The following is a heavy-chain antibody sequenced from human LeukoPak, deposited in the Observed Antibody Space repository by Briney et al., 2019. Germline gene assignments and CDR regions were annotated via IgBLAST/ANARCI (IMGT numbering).Heavy chain of an antibody. Sequence: GGSLRLSCAASGFTFSSYGMHWVRQAPGKGLEWVAFIRYDGSNKYYADSVKGRFTISRDNSKNTLYLQMNSLRAEDTAVYYCAKQLNIVVVIANPIDYWGQGTLVTVSS. CDR2: IRYDGSNK. D-gene: IGHD2-21*01. CDR1: GFTFSSYG. CDR3: AKQLNIVVVIANPIDY. V-gene: IGHV3-30*02. J-gene: IGHJ4*02.